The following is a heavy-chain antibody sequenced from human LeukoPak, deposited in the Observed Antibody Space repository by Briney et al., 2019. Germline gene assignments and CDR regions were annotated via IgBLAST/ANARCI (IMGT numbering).Heavy chain of an antibody. CDR2: ISWNSGSI. CDR1: GFTSDDYA. J-gene: IGHJ6*03. V-gene: IGHV3-9*02. CDR3: AKGSYYYYYYYMDV. Sequence: PGGSLRLSCAASGFTSDDYAMHWVRQAPGKSLEWVSGISWNSGSIGYGDSVKGRFTISRDNAKNSLYLQMNSLRAEDTALYYCAKGSYYYYYYYMDVWGKGTTVTISS.